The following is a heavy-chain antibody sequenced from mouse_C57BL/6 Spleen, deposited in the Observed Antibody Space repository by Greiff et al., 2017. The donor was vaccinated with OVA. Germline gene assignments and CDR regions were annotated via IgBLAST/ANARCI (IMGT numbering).Heavy chain of an antibody. CDR2: IRLKSDNYAT. CDR3: TFFYGSSYEFAY. V-gene: IGHV6-3*01. CDR1: GFTFSNYW. Sequence: EVKLVESGGGLVQPGGSMKLSCVASGFTFSNYWMNWVRQSPEKGLEWVAQIRLKSDNYATHYAESGKGRFTISRDDSKSSVYLQLNNLRAEDTGIYYCTFFYGSSYEFAYWGQGTLVTVSA. D-gene: IGHD1-1*01. J-gene: IGHJ3*01.